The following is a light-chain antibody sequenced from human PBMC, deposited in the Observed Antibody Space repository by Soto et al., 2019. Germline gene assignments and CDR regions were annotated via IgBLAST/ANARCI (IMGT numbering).Light chain of an antibody. CDR1: QSVSGSY. V-gene: IGKV3-20*01. CDR3: QQYGSSPRT. CDR2: GAS. J-gene: IGKJ1*01. Sequence: EIVLTQSPGTLSLSPGERATLSCRASQSVSGSYLAWYQQKPGQAPRLLIYGASSGAAGIPDRFSGSGSGTDFTLTISRLEPEDLAVYYCQQYGSSPRTFGQGTKVEIK.